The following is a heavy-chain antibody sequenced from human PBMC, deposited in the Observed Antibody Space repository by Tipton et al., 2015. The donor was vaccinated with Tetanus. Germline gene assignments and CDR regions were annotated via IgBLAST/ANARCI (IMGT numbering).Heavy chain of an antibody. CDR2: ISYDGSNK. J-gene: IGHJ4*02. V-gene: IGHV3-30*03. CDR1: GFTFNSYG. D-gene: IGHD3-10*01. Sequence: SLRLSCAASGFTFNSYGMHWVRQAPGKGLEWVAVISYDGSNKYYADSVKGRFTISRDNSKNTLYLQMNSLRAEDTAVYYCARDFGHFAYWGQGTLVTVSS. CDR3: ARDFGHFAY.